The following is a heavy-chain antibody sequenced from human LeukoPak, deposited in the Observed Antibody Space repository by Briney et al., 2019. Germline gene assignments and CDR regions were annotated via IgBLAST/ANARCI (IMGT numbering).Heavy chain of an antibody. Sequence: ASVKVSCKASGYTFSSYDINWVRQAAGQGLEWMGGIIPIFGTANYAQKFQGRVTITADESTSTAYMELSSLRSEDTAVYYCARVDYSNYYYYMDVWGKGTTVTVSS. V-gene: IGHV1-69*13. D-gene: IGHD4-11*01. CDR2: IIPIFGTA. CDR3: ARVDYSNYYYYMDV. J-gene: IGHJ6*03. CDR1: GYTFSSYD.